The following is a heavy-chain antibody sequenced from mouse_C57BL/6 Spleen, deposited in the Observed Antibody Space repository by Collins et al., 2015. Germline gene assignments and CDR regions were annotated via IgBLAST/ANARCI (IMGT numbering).Heavy chain of an antibody. J-gene: IGHJ2*01. CDR3: ARGDGNYYFDY. V-gene: IGHV1-82*01. CDR1: GYAFSSSW. Sequence: QVQLQQSGPELVKPGASVKISCKASGYAFSSSWMNWVKQRPGQGLEWIGRIYPGDGDTNYNGKFKGKATLTADKSSSTAYMQLSSLTSVDSAVYFCARGDGNYYFDYWGQGTTLTVSS. D-gene: IGHD2-1*01. CDR2: IYPGDGDT.